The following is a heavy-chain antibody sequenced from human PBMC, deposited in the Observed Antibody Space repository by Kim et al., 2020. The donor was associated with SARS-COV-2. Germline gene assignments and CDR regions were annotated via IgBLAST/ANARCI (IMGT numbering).Heavy chain of an antibody. D-gene: IGHD6-13*01. CDR2: MNPNSGNT. J-gene: IGHJ6*02. Sequence: ASVKVSCKASGYTFTSYDINWVRQATGQGLEWMGWMNPNSGNTGYAQKFQGRVTMTRNTSISTAYMELSSLRSEDTAVYYCARDSSSWYVKNGMDVWGQGTTVTVSS. CDR3: ARDSSSWYVKNGMDV. CDR1: GYTFTSYD. V-gene: IGHV1-8*01.